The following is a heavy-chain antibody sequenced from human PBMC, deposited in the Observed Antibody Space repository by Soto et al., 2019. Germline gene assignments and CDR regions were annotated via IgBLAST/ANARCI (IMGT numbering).Heavy chain of an antibody. J-gene: IGHJ4*02. Sequence: QVQLVESGGGLVKPGGSLRLSCAASGFTFSDYYMSWIRQAPGTGLEWVSYISSSGSTIYYADSVKGRFTISRDNAKNSLDLQMNSLRAEDTAVDYCARETYDYIWGSYRYYYFDYWGQGTLVTVSS. V-gene: IGHV3-11*01. CDR1: GFTFSDYY. CDR2: ISSSGSTI. D-gene: IGHD3-16*02. CDR3: ARETYDYIWGSYRYYYFDY.